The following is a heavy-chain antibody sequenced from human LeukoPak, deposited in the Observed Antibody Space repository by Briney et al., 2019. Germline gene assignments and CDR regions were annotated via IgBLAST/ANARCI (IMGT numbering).Heavy chain of an antibody. D-gene: IGHD5-18*01. CDR3: ARRDTAHYYYYYGMDV. CDR1: GYTFTSYD. Sequence: GSVKVSCKASGYTFTSYDINWVGQATGQGLGWVGWMNANSGNTGYAQKFQGRVTMTRNTSISTAYMELSSLRSEDTAVYYCARRDTAHYYYYYGMDVWGQGTTVTVSS. V-gene: IGHV1-8*01. J-gene: IGHJ6*02. CDR2: MNANSGNT.